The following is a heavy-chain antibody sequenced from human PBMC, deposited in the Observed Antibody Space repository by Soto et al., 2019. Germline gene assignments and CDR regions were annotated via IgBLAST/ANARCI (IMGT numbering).Heavy chain of an antibody. J-gene: IGHJ4*02. CDR2: ISSSSSYI. CDR1: GFTFSSYS. D-gene: IGHD3-10*01. CDR3: AKKVPRLGELLLNYFDY. Sequence: PGGSLRLSCAASGFTFSSYSMNWVRQAPGKGLEWVSSISSSSSYIYYADSVKGRFTISRDNAKNSLYLQMNSLRAEDTAVYYCAKKVPRLGELLLNYFDYWGQGTLVTVS. V-gene: IGHV3-21*01.